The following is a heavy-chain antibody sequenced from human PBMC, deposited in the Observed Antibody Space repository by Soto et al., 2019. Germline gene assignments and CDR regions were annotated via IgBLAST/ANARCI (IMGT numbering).Heavy chain of an antibody. V-gene: IGHV1-8*01. D-gene: IGHD3-16*01. CDR2: MNPNSNNT. CDR1: GYTFTSYD. CDR3: ARERGGGYFDY. Sequence: QVQLVQSGAEVKKPGASVKVSCKASGYTFTSYDINWVRQATGQGLEWMGWMNPNSNNTGYAQKFPGRLTMTRNTSRSTAYRGLSSLGSEDTAVYYGARERGGGYFDYWGQGTLVTVSS. J-gene: IGHJ4*02.